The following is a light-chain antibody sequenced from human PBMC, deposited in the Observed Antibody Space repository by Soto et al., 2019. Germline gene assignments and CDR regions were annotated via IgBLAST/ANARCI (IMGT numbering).Light chain of an antibody. CDR2: QTS. CDR1: QYINTR. Sequence: EIVLTQSPGTLSLSLGDRVTLSCRASQYINTRLAWYQHRPGQAPRLLIYQTSIRAAGIPARFSASGSGTDFTLTISDVQPEDFALYYCHQRQSWPRTFGQGTKVDIK. J-gene: IGKJ1*01. V-gene: IGKV3-11*01. CDR3: HQRQSWPRT.